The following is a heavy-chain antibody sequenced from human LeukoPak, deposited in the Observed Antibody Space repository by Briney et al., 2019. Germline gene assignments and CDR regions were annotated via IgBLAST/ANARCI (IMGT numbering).Heavy chain of an antibody. Sequence: SETLSLTCAVYGGSFSGYYWSWIRQPPGKGLEWIGEINHSGSTNYNPSLKSRVTISVDTSKNQFSLKLSSVTAADTAVYYCARVGGGDSSGCYYVVSRYYYYGMDVWGQGTTVTVSS. D-gene: IGHD3-22*01. V-gene: IGHV4-34*01. CDR3: ARVGGGDSSGCYYVVSRYYYYGMDV. CDR2: INHSGST. CDR1: GGSFSGYY. J-gene: IGHJ6*02.